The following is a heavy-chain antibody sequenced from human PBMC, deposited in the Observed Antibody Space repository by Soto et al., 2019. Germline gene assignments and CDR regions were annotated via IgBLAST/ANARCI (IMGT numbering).Heavy chain of an antibody. CDR2: INAGNGNT. CDR1: GYTFTNYA. V-gene: IGHV1-3*01. D-gene: IGHD6-13*01. Sequence: QVQLVQSGAEVKKPGASVKVSSKASGYTFTNYAINWVRQAPGQRLEWMGWINAGNGNTKYSQKFQGRVTITRDTSASTAYMELSTLRSEDTAVYYCARVGIVAASDYWGQGTLVTVSS. CDR3: ARVGIVAASDY. J-gene: IGHJ4*02.